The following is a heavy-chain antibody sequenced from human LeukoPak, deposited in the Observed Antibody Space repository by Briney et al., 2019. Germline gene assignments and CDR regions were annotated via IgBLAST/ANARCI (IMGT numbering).Heavy chain of an antibody. CDR2: TYYRSKWYS. J-gene: IGHJ4*02. Sequence: SQTLSLTCAISGDSVSSNSGAWSWIGQSPSRGLEWLGRTYYRSKWYSDYAVSVRSRITINPDTSKNQFSLQLNSVTPEDTAVYYCARYTSTWYFEHWGQGTLVTVSS. D-gene: IGHD6-13*01. V-gene: IGHV6-1*01. CDR1: GDSVSSNSGA. CDR3: ARYTSTWYFEH.